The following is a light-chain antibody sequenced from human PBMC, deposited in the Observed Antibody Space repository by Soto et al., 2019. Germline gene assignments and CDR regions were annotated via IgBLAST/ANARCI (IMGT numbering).Light chain of an antibody. V-gene: IGKV1-5*03. CDR2: KAS. CDR1: QSISSW. CDR3: QQFDNVPLT. J-gene: IGKJ4*01. Sequence: DIQMTQSPSILSASVGDIVTITFRASQSISSWLAWYQQKPGKAPNLLIYKASHLENGVPSRFSGSGSGTDFTLTITSLQPEDIATYYCQQFDNVPLTFGGGTKVDIK.